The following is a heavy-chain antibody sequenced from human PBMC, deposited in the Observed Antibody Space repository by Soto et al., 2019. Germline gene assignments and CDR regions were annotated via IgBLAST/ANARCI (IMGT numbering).Heavy chain of an antibody. Sequence: QVQLVQSGAEVKKPGASVKVSCKASGYTFTGYYMHWVRQAPGQGLEWMGWINPNSGGTNYAQKFQGRVTMTRDTSISTAYMELSRLRSDDTAVYYCASYAEYYYGSGSSIRREFDYWGQGTLVTVSS. D-gene: IGHD3-10*01. J-gene: IGHJ4*02. CDR1: GYTFTGYY. V-gene: IGHV1-2*02. CDR2: INPNSGGT. CDR3: ASYAEYYYGSGSSIRREFDY.